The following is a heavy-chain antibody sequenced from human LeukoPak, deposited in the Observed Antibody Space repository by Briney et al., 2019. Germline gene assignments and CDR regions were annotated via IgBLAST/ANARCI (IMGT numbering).Heavy chain of an antibody. CDR2: IIPIFGTA. CDR3: ARYRLGAYGSGSYDFDY. V-gene: IGHV1-69*01. D-gene: IGHD3-10*01. Sequence: SVKVSCKASGGTFSSYAISWVRQAPGQGLEWMGGIIPIFGTANYAQKFQGRVTITADESTSTAYMELSSLRSEDTAVYYCARYRLGAYGSGSYDFDYWGQGTLVTVS. CDR1: GGTFSSYA. J-gene: IGHJ4*02.